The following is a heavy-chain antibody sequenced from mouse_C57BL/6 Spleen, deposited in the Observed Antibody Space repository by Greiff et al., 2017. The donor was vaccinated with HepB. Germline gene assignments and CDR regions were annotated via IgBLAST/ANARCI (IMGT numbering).Heavy chain of an antibody. CDR3: AREKGKFVTTDYYAMDY. CDR1: GYTFTSYW. V-gene: IGHV1-64*01. D-gene: IGHD1-1*01. J-gene: IGHJ4*01. CDR2: IHPNSGST. Sequence: QVQLQQPGAELVKPGASVKLSCKASGYTFTSYWMHWVKQRPGQGLEWIGMIHPNSGSTNYNEKFKSKATLTVDKSSSTAYMQLSSLTSEDSAVYYCAREKGKFVTTDYYAMDYWGQGTSVTVSS.